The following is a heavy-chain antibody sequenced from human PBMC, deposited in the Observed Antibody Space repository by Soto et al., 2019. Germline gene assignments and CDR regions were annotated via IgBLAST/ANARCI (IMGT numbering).Heavy chain of an antibody. CDR3: AKWGGAGRDY. D-gene: IGHD1-26*01. V-gene: IGHV3-7*01. Sequence: EVQLVESGGSLFQPGGSLRLSCAVSGFTFSSYYMSWVRQAQGKGLEWVANVNEDGSEIYYVDSVKGRFTVSRDNAKNALYLQMNSLRAEDTAVDYCAKWGGAGRDYWGQGTLVTVSS. J-gene: IGHJ4*02. CDR2: VNEDGSEI. CDR1: GFTFSSYY.